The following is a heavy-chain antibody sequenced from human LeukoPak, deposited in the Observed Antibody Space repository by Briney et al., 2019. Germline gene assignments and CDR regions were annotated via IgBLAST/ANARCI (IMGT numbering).Heavy chain of an antibody. D-gene: IGHD3-10*01. CDR1: GGSISSYY. CDR2: IYTSGST. V-gene: IGHV4-4*07. Sequence: SETLSLTCTVSGGSISSYYWSWTRQPAGKGLEWIGRIYTSGSTDYNPSLKSRVTMSVDMSKNQFSLRLTSVTAADTAVYYCARDVLEYYGSGSYPNYYYYYGMDVWGQGTTVTVSS. J-gene: IGHJ6*02. CDR3: ARDVLEYYGSGSYPNYYYYYGMDV.